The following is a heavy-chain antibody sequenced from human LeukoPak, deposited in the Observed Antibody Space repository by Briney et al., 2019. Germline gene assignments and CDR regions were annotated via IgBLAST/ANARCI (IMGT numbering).Heavy chain of an antibody. D-gene: IGHD2-8*01. CDR1: GFTVSSNY. CDR2: IYSGGST. J-gene: IGHJ4*02. V-gene: IGHV3-53*01. Sequence: GGSLRLSCAASGFTVSSNYMSWVRQAPGKGLEWVSVIYSGGSTYYADSVKGRFTISRDNSKNTLYLQMNSLRAEDTAVYYCARGAQYCTNGVCWYYFDYWGQGTLVTVSS. CDR3: ARGAQYCTNGVCWYYFDY.